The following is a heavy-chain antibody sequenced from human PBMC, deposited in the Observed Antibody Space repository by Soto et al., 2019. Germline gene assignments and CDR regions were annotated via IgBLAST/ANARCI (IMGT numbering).Heavy chain of an antibody. D-gene: IGHD3-10*01. CDR1: GYTFTGYY. CDR3: ASHLYGSEELFSFDYYYGMDV. V-gene: IGHV1-2*07. CDR2: INPNSGGA. Sequence: QVQLVQSGAEVKKPGASVKVSCKASGYTFTGYYLYWVRQAPGQGLEWMGWINPNSGGANYAHKFQGRVTMTRDTSISTAYMELSRLRSDDTAVYSCASHLYGSEELFSFDYYYGMDVWGQGTTVTFSS. J-gene: IGHJ6*02.